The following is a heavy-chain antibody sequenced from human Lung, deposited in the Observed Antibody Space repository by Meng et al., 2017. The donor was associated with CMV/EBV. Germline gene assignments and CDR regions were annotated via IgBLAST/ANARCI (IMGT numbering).Heavy chain of an antibody. CDR1: GFTFSSYT. Sequence: GGSXRLSCAASGFTFSSYTMNWVRQAPGKGLEWVSYISSSSSTIYYADSVKGRFTISRDNAKNSLYLQMNSLRAEDTAVYYCARGGGSYSGDYWGQGTLVTSPQ. J-gene: IGHJ4*02. CDR3: ARGGGSYSGDY. V-gene: IGHV3-48*04. D-gene: IGHD1-26*01. CDR2: ISSSSSTI.